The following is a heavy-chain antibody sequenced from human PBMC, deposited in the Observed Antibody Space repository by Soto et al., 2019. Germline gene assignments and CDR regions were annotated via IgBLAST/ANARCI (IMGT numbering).Heavy chain of an antibody. CDR1: GFTFSSYA. CDR3: AKEDSSSWYYYYYGMDV. CDR2: ISGSGGST. D-gene: IGHD6-13*01. Sequence: GGSLRLSCAASGFTFSSYAMSWVRQAPGKGLEWVSAISGSGGSTYYADSVKGRFTISRDNSKNTLYLQMNSLRAEDTAVYYCAKEDSSSWYYYYYGMDVWGQGTTVTVSS. J-gene: IGHJ6*02. V-gene: IGHV3-23*01.